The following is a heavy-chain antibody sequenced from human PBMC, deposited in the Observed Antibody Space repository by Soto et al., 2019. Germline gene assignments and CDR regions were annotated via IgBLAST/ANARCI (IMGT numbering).Heavy chain of an antibody. V-gene: IGHV4-59*08. J-gene: IGHJ3*02. D-gene: IGHD4-17*01. CDR2: IYYSGST. CDR1: GGSISSYY. Sequence: SETLSLTCTVSGGSISSYYWSWIRQPPGKGLEWIGYIYYSGSTNYNPSLKSRVTISVDTSKNQFSLKLSSVTAADTAVYYCAQDYGDSTGAFDIWGQGTMVTVSS. CDR3: AQDYGDSTGAFDI.